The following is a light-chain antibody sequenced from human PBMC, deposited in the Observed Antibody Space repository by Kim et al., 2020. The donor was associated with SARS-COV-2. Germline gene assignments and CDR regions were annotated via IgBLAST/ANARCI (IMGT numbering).Light chain of an antibody. V-gene: IGLV3-21*03. CDR2: DDS. CDR3: QVWDNGGGHLGVV. J-gene: IGLJ2*01. CDR1: NIGMRA. Sequence: SYELTQPPALSVAPGTTATITCGGHNIGMRAVNWYQQRPGQAPALVMSDDSGRPTGISERISASKSVTAAILTITRAEAGDEADYFCQVWDNGGGHLGVVFGGGTQLTVL.